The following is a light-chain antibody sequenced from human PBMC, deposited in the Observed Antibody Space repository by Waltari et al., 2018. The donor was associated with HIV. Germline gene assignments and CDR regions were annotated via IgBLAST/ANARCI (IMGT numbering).Light chain of an antibody. J-gene: IGKJ4*01. V-gene: IGKV4-1*01. Sequence: DMVMTQSRDSMAVTLGERGAIKCKSSQPILYSSNNKNYLTLYQQKAGQPPKMLIDWASTRESGVPDRLSGSGSGTDFTLTISSLQAEDVAIYYCQQYYRPLLTFGGGTKVEIK. CDR3: QQYYRPLLT. CDR1: QPILYSSNNKNY. CDR2: WAS.